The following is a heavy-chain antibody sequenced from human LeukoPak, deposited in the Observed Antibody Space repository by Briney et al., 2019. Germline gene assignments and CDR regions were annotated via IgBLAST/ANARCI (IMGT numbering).Heavy chain of an antibody. CDR3: ARGGLYYYDSSGYYYGGNGYFDY. J-gene: IGHJ4*02. CDR2: ISYDGSNK. V-gene: IGHV3-30-3*01. CDR1: GFTFSSYA. Sequence: PGGSLRLSCAASGFTFSSYAMHWVRQAPGKGLEWVAVISYDGSNKYYADSVKGRFTISRDNSKNTLYLQMNSLRAEDTAVYYCARGGLYYYDSSGYYYGGNGYFDYWGQGTLVTVSS. D-gene: IGHD3-22*01.